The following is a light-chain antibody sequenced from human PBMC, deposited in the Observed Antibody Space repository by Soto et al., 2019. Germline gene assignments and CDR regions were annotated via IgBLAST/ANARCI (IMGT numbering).Light chain of an antibody. CDR2: GSS. CDR1: QSIYSTY. J-gene: IGKJ2*01. CDR3: HHYGNSRFT. Sequence: EIVLTQSPGTLSLSPGERATLSCRASQSIYSTYLAWYQQKPGQAPRLLIYGSSIRATGVPDRFNGSGSGTDFTLTISRLEPEDFAVYHCHHYGNSRFTFGQGTKVDIK. V-gene: IGKV3-20*01.